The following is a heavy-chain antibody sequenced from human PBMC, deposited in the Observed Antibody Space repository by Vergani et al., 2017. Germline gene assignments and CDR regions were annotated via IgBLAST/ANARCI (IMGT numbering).Heavy chain of an antibody. CDR1: GFTFSSYA. CDR3: AKGDSSGYDYYYYGMDV. CDR2: ISGSGGST. Sequence: EVQLLESGGGLVQPGGSLRLSCAASGFTFSSYAMSWVRQAPGKGLEWVSAISGSGGSTYYADSVKGRFTISRDNSKNTLYLQMNSLRAEDTAVYYCAKGDSSGYDYYYYGMDVWGQGTTVTVSS. V-gene: IGHV3-23*01. D-gene: IGHD6-19*01. J-gene: IGHJ6*02.